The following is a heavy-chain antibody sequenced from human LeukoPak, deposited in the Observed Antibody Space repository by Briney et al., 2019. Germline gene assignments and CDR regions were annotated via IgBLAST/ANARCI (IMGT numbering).Heavy chain of an antibody. V-gene: IGHV3-48*01. D-gene: IGHD2/OR15-2a*01. CDR2: ISSSSSTI. Sequence: GGSLRLSCAASGFTFSSYSMNWVRQAPGKGLEWVSYISSSSSTIYYADSVKGRFTISRDNAKNSLYLQMNSLRAEDTAVYYCARNSAGDYYYYGMDVRGQGTTVTVSS. CDR3: ARNSAGDYYYYGMDV. J-gene: IGHJ6*02. CDR1: GFTFSSYS.